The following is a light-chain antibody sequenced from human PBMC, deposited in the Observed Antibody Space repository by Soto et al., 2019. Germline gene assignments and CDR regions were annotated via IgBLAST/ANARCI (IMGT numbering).Light chain of an antibody. CDR1: QFIGSN. CDR2: DAS. V-gene: IGKV3-15*01. CDR3: QQYNNWPPLT. Sequence: MTQSPVTLSVSPGERATLSCRASQFIGSNLAWYQQKPAQPPRLLIYDASTRATGSPARFSGSGSGTEFTLTISSLQSEDFAVYYCQQYNNWPPLTFGGGTKVDIK. J-gene: IGKJ4*01.